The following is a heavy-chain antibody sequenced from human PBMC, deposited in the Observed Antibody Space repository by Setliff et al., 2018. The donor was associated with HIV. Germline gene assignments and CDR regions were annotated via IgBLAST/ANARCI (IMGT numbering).Heavy chain of an antibody. Sequence: SGPTLVNPTQTLTLTCSFSGSSLNTAGVGVAWIRQPPGKALEWLALIYWDDDKRFSPSLSSRLTITKDTSKNQVVLTMANMDPVDTATYFCAHYYDSSGFYNSFDYWGQGALVTVS. V-gene: IGHV2-5*02. CDR1: GSSLNTAGVG. CDR3: AHYYDSSGFYNSFDY. D-gene: IGHD3-22*01. CDR2: IYWDDDK. J-gene: IGHJ4*02.